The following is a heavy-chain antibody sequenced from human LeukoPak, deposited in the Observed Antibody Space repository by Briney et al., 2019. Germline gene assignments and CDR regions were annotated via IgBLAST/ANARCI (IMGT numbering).Heavy chain of an antibody. CDR1: GGTFSSYA. D-gene: IGHD1-20*01. V-gene: IGHV1-69*13. CDR2: NIPIFGTA. J-gene: IGHJ5*02. Sequence: ASVKVSCKASGGTFSSYAISWVRQAPGQGLEWMGGNIPIFGTANYAQKFQGRVTITADESTSTAYMELSSLRSEDTAVYYCARVYNWNDYWFDPWGQGTLVTVSS. CDR3: ARVYNWNDYWFDP.